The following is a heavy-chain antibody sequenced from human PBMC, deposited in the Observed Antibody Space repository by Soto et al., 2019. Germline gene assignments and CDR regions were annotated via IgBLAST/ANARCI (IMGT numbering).Heavy chain of an antibody. CDR2: IWYDGSNK. Sequence: PGGSLRLSCAASGFTFSNYGMHWVRQAPGKGLEWVAVIWYDGSNKYYADSVKGRFTISRDNSKNTVSLQMNSLRAEDTAVYYCARELMVFEMRGDYYQFGMDVWGQGTTVTVS. D-gene: IGHD2-8*01. J-gene: IGHJ6*02. CDR3: ARELMVFEMRGDYYQFGMDV. V-gene: IGHV3-33*01. CDR1: GFTFSNYG.